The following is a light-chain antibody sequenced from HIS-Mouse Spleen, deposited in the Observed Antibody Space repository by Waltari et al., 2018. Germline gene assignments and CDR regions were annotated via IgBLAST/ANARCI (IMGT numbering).Light chain of an antibody. CDR2: GKN. CDR1: SLRSYY. V-gene: IGLV3-19*01. CDR3: NSRDSSGNHVV. J-gene: IGLJ2*01. Sequence: SSELTQDPAVSVALGPTARITCQGDSLRSYYSSWYQQKPGQAPVLVIYGKNNRPSGIPDRFSGSSSGNTASLTITGAQAEDEADYYCNSRDSSGNHVVFGGGTKLTVL.